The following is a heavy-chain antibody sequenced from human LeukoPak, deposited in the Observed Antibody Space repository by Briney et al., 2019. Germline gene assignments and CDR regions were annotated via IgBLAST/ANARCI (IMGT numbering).Heavy chain of an antibody. CDR2: INSDGSST. CDR1: GFTFSSYW. Sequence: GGSLRLSCAASGFTFSSYWMHWVRQAPGKGLVWVSRINSDGSSTTYADSVKGRFTISRDNAKDTLYLQMNSLRAEDTAVYYCTGHHQAYSRTYWGQGTLVTVSS. D-gene: IGHD6-13*01. V-gene: IGHV3-74*01. J-gene: IGHJ4*02. CDR3: TGHHQAYSRTY.